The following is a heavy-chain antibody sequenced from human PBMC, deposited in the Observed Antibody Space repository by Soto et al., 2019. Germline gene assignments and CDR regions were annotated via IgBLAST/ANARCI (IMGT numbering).Heavy chain of an antibody. CDR3: ARVGQWLRFDY. V-gene: IGHV4-59*01. CDR2: IYDSGST. CDR1: GGSIRSYY. Sequence: QVQLQESGPGLVKPSETLSLTCTVSGGSIRSYYWSWIRQPPGKGLEWIGYIYDSGSTNYNPSLKSRVTISVDTSKKQFTLKLRSVTAADTAVYYCARVGQWLRFDYWGQGTLVTVSS. D-gene: IGHD6-19*01. J-gene: IGHJ4*02.